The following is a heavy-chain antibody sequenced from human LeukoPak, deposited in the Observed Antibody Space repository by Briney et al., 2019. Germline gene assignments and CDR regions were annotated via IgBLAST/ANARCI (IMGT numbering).Heavy chain of an antibody. CDR3: ARALYGDYSGVDY. CDR2: IKQDGSEK. V-gene: IGHV3-7*04. Sequence: GGSLRLSCAASGFTFSNYWMTWVRQAPGKGLEWVANIKQDGSEKYYMDCVKGRFTISRDNAKNSLYLQMNSLRADDTAVYYCARALYGDYSGVDYWGQGTLVTVSS. D-gene: IGHD4-17*01. J-gene: IGHJ4*02. CDR1: GFTFSNYW.